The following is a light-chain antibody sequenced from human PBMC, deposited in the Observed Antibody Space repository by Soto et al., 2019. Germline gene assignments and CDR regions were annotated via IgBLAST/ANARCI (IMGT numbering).Light chain of an antibody. CDR1: QSISSS. J-gene: IGKJ4*01. CDR2: DAS. V-gene: IGKV3-11*01. Sequence: EIVLIQSPVTLSLSPGERATHSCRASQSISSSLAWYQQNPGQAPRLLIFDASNRATGIPVRFSGSGSGTDFTLTISSLEPDDFTVYYSQQHSDSPLTLGGGTWVEI. CDR3: QQHSDSPLT.